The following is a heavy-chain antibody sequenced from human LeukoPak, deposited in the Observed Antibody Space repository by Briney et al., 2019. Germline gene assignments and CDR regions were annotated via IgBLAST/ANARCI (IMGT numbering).Heavy chain of an antibody. D-gene: IGHD1-7*01. CDR3: ATLGGNWNYYYFDY. Sequence: PGGSLRLSCAASGFTFSSYAMSWVRQAPGKGLEWVSAISGSGGSTYYADSVKGRFTISRDNSKNTLYLQMNSLRAEDTAVYYCATLGGNWNYYYFDYWGQGTLVTVSS. CDR1: GFTFSSYA. J-gene: IGHJ4*02. V-gene: IGHV3-23*01. CDR2: ISGSGGST.